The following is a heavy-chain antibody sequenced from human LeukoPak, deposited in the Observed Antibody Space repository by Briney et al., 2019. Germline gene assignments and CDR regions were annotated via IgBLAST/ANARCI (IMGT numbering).Heavy chain of an antibody. V-gene: IGHV1-8*03. Sequence: ASVKVSCKASGYTFTSYDINWVRQATGQGREWMGWMNPNSGNTGYAQKFQGRVTITRNTSISTAYMELSSLRSEDTAVYCCASVGGLDSPFAGDAFDIWGQGTMVTVSS. J-gene: IGHJ3*02. CDR3: ASVGGLDSPFAGDAFDI. CDR2: MNPNSGNT. CDR1: GYTFTSYD. D-gene: IGHD3-9*01.